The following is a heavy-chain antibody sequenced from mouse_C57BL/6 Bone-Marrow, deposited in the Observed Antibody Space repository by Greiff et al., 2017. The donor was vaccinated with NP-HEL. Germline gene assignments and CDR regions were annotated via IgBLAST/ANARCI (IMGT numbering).Heavy chain of an antibody. D-gene: IGHD2-1*01. CDR1: GFTFSSYA. CDR3: KKGETTMENGGLFAY. J-gene: IGHJ3*01. Sequence: EVKLVESGEGLVKPGGSLKLSCAASGFTFSSYAMSWVRQTPEKRLEWVAYISSGGDYIYYADTVKGRFTIPRDNAWNTLYLQVSSLKSEDTAMYYCKKGETTMENGGLFAYWGQGTLVTVSA. V-gene: IGHV5-9-1*02. CDR2: ISSGGDYI.